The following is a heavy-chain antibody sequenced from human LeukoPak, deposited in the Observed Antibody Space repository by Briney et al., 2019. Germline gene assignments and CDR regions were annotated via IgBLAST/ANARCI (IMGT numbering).Heavy chain of an antibody. CDR3: AKDQVTH. J-gene: IGHJ4*02. D-gene: IGHD4-11*01. V-gene: IGHV3-30*02. Sequence: GGSLRLSCATSGFTFSGYGMHWVRQAPGKGLEWVGFIKSDGSDEFYADSVKGRFSISRGNSKNTLSLQMNSLRTEDTAVYYCAKDQVTHWGQGTLVTVSS. CDR2: IKSDGSDE. CDR1: GFTFSGYG.